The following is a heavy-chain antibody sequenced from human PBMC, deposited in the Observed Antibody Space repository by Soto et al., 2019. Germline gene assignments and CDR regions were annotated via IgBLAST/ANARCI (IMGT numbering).Heavy chain of an antibody. D-gene: IGHD3-3*01. CDR2: ISAYNGNT. V-gene: IGHV1-18*04. CDR3: ARDPSAIFGVVMDPRYYYYGMDV. Sequence: ASVKVSCKASGYTFTSYGISWVLQAPGQVLEWMVWISAYNGNTNYAQKLQGRVTMTTDTSTSTAYMELRSLRSDDTAVYYCARDPSAIFGVVMDPRYYYYGMDVWGQGTTVTVS. CDR1: GYTFTSYG. J-gene: IGHJ6*02.